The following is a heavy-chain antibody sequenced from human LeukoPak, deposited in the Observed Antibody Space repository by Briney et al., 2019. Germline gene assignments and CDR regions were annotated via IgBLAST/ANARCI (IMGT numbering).Heavy chain of an antibody. CDR3: ARGGGAFDY. Sequence: ASVKVSCKASGYTFTSYDINWVRQATGQGLEWMGWMNPNSGGTNYAQKFQGRVTMTRDTSISTAYMELSRLRSDDTAVYYYARGGGAFDYWGQGTLVTVSS. CDR1: GYTFTSYD. J-gene: IGHJ4*02. CDR2: MNPNSGGT. V-gene: IGHV1-2*02. D-gene: IGHD1-26*01.